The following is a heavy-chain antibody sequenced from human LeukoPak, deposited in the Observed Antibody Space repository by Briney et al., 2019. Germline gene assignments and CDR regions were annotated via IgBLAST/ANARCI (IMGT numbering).Heavy chain of an antibody. CDR3: KWERTVYYSLDV. Sequence: GGSLRLSCTASGFKFSDAWMTWVRQAPGKGLEWLGRIKRGGSTDYAVPVNNRFTISRDDSKNTIYLQINGLRTEDTAVYYCKWERTVYYSLDVWGQGTTVTVSS. CDR2: IKRGGST. V-gene: IGHV3-15*01. D-gene: IGHD1-26*01. J-gene: IGHJ6*02. CDR1: GFKFSDAW.